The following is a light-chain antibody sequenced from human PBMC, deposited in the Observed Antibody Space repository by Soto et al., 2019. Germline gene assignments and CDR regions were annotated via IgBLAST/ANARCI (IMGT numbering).Light chain of an antibody. CDR3: QQHGDSPIT. CDR1: QSVSTNY. CDR2: DAS. V-gene: IGKV3D-20*01. J-gene: IGKJ5*01. Sequence: ILLTQSPATLSLSTGERATLFCGASQSVSTNYVAWYQQKPGLAPRLIIYDASSRAAGISHRFSGSGSGTDFTLTINRLEPEDFAVYYCQQHGDSPITFGQGTRLEIK.